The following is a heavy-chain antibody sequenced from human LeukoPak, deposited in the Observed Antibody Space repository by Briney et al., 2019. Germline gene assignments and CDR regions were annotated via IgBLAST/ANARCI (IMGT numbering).Heavy chain of an antibody. CDR3: ARDEHVLLWFGELSDWFDP. J-gene: IGHJ5*02. D-gene: IGHD3-10*01. CDR2: IYTSGST. CDR1: GGSISSYY. V-gene: IGHV4-4*07. Sequence: SETLSLTCTVSGGSISSYYWSWIRQPAGKGLEWIGRIYTSGSTNYNPSLKSRVTMSVDTSKNQFSLKLSSVTAADTAVYYCARDEHVLLWFGELSDWFDPWGQGTLVTVSS.